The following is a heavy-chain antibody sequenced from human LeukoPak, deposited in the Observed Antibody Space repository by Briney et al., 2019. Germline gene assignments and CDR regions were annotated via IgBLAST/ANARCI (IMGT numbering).Heavy chain of an antibody. CDR3: ATGYSSGWYFYFQH. CDR2: IFPSGGEI. D-gene: IGHD6-19*01. J-gene: IGHJ1*01. CDR1: GFTFSTFA. V-gene: IGHV3-21*06. Sequence: GGSLRLSCAASGFTFSTFAMIWVRQPPGKGLEWVSSIFPSGGEIHYADSVRGRFTISRDNAKNSLSLRMNSLSAEDTAVYYCATGYSSGWYFYFQHWGQGSLVSVSS.